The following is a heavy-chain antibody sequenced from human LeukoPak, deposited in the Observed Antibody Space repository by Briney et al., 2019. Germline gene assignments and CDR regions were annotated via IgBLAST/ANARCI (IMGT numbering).Heavy chain of an antibody. CDR2: INGGGGNT. CDR1: GFTFSSYG. CDR3: AKSVVVITFRFDD. J-gene: IGHJ4*02. D-gene: IGHD2-15*01. V-gene: IGHV3-23*01. Sequence: GGSLRLSCAASGFTFSSYGMHWVRQAPGKGLEWVSAINGGGGNTYYADSVKGRFTISRDNSKNMVYLQVNSLRADDTAVYYCAKSVVVITFRFDDWGQGALVTVSS.